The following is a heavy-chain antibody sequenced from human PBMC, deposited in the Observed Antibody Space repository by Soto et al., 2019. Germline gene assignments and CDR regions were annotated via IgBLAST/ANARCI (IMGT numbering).Heavy chain of an antibody. CDR3: TRWDSTVTILAYYYGMDV. CDR2: IRSRADDYAT. V-gene: IGHV3-73*01. J-gene: IGHJ6*02. D-gene: IGHD4-17*01. CDR1: GFTFSGSA. Sequence: EVQLVESGGGLVQPGGALKLSCAASGFTFSGSAIHWVRQASGKGLEWVGRIRSRADDYATAYAASVKGRFTISRDDSQXTXXLQMNGLKTEDTAVYYCTRWDSTVTILAYYYGMDVWGRGTTVTVSS.